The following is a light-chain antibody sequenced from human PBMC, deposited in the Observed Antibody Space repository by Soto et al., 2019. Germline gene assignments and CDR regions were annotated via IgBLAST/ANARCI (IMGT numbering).Light chain of an antibody. CDR2: EVN. J-gene: IGLJ2*01. Sequence: QSALTQPASVSGSPGQSISVSCTGSSGDVGSYKYVSWYQQHPGKAPKLIIYEVNKWPSGVSDRFSGSKSGNTASLTISGLQAEDEADYYCSSYTITSTLVIFGGGTKVTVL. V-gene: IGLV2-14*01. CDR3: SSYTITSTLVI. CDR1: SGDVGSYKY.